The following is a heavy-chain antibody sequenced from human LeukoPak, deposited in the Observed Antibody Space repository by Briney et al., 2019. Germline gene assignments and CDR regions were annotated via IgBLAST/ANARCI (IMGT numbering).Heavy chain of an antibody. J-gene: IGHJ4*02. D-gene: IGHD5-18*01. Sequence: ASVKVSCKSSGYTFTSYGISWVRQAPGQGLEWMGWINTNTGNPAYAQGFTGRFVFSLDTPVSTAYLQISSLKADDTAVYYCAREVAIGRAAMEGLLHWGQGTLVTVSS. CDR2: INTNTGNP. V-gene: IGHV7-4-1*02. CDR3: AREVAIGRAAMEGLLH. CDR1: GYTFTSYG.